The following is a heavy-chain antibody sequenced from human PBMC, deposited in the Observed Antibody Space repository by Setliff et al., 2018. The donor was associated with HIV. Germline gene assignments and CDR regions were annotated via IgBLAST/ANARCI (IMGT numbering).Heavy chain of an antibody. J-gene: IGHJ6*02. V-gene: IGHV4-61*02. D-gene: IGHD6-19*01. Sequence: KPSETLSLTCTVSGGSIRSDGYYWTWIRQPAGEGLEWIGRIYSSGNTNYNPSLESRVTISVDTSKNQFSLKLSSVTAADTAVYYCAREEKLSAVAGTMYYYYAMDVWGQGTTVTVSS. CDR1: GGSIRSDGYY. CDR3: AREEKLSAVAGTMYYYYAMDV. CDR2: IYSSGNT.